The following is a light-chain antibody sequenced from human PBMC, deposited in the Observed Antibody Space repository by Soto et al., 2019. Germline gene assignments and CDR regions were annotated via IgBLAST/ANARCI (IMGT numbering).Light chain of an antibody. Sequence: EIVLTQSPGTLSLSPGERATLSCRASQSVRSSNLAWYQQKPGQAPRLLIYGASSRATGIPDRFSGSGSGTDFPPTISRMEPEDFAVYYCQQYGNSPWTFGQGTKVEIK. CDR3: QQYGNSPWT. J-gene: IGKJ1*01. CDR1: QSVRSSN. V-gene: IGKV3-20*01. CDR2: GAS.